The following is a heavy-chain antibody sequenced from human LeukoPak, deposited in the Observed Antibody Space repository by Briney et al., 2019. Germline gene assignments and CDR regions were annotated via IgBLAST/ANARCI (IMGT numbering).Heavy chain of an antibody. CDR1: GYTFTSYY. V-gene: IGHV1-46*01. CDR3: AREPYDSSGYYYGYFQH. Sequence: ASVKVSCKASGYTFTSYYMHWVRQAPGQGLEWMGIINPSGGSTSYAQKFQGRVTMTRDTSTSTVYMELSSLRSEDTAVYYCAREPYDSSGYYYGYFQHWGQGTLVTVSS. J-gene: IGHJ1*01. D-gene: IGHD3-22*01. CDR2: INPSGGST.